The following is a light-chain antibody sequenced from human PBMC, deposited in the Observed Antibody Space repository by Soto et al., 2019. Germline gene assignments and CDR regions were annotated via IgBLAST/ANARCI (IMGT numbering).Light chain of an antibody. CDR2: GAS. V-gene: IGKV3-20*01. Sequence: TVLTQSPVTLSLSPGERATLSCRASQSVGGNVAWYQQKPGQAAKLRLSGASSRAPGIPDRFSGSGPGADFALSISRLEPEDFSLYYCQHYAAAPITFGQGTRLDI. J-gene: IGKJ5*01. CDR3: QHYAAAPIT. CDR1: QSVGGN.